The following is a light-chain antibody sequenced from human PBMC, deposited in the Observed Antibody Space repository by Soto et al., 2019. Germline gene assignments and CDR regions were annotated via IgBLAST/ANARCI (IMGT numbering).Light chain of an antibody. J-gene: IGKJ2*01. V-gene: IGKV3-20*01. CDR3: QRYGGSPLYT. CDR1: QSVSSSY. CDR2: GAS. Sequence: EIVLTQSPGTLSLSPGERATLSCRASQSVSSSYLGWYQQKPGQAPRLLIYGASSRATGIPDRFSGRGSRKGFTLTISRLEPEDFAVYYCQRYGGSPLYTFGQGTKLEIK.